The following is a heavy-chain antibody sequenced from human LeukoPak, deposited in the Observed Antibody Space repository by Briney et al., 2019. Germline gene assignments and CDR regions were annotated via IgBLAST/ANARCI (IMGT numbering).Heavy chain of an antibody. J-gene: IGHJ2*01. V-gene: IGHV4-31*03. CDR1: GGSISSGGYY. D-gene: IGHD3-22*01. CDR3: ARDRSDYYDSSGPGVYFDL. Sequence: SETLSLTCTVSGGSISSGGYYWSWIRQHPGKGLEWIGYIYYSGSTYYNPSLKSRVTISVDTSKNQFSLKLGSVTAADTAVYYCARDRSDYYDSSGPGVYFDLWGRGTLVTVSS. CDR2: IYYSGST.